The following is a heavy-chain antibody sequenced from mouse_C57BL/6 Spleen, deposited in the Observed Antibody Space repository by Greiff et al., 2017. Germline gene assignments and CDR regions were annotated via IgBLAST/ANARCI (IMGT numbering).Heavy chain of an antibody. J-gene: IGHJ2*01. V-gene: IGHV1-64*01. CDR1: GYTFTSYW. CDR2: IHPNSGST. Sequence: VQLQESGAELVKPGASVKLSCKASGYTFTSYWMHWVKQRPGQGLEWIGMIHPNSGSTNYNEKFKSKATLTVDKSSSTSCMQLSSLTSEDSAVYYCARRGGDVDYWGQGTTLTVSS. CDR3: ARRGGDVDY.